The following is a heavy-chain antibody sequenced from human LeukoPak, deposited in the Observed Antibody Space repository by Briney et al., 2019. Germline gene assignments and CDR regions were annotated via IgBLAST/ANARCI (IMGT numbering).Heavy chain of an antibody. V-gene: IGHV1-18*01. D-gene: IGHD6-13*01. J-gene: IGHJ6*02. CDR3: ARGDSSSCYVSWYYYGMDV. Sequence: GASEKVSRKSSVYTFTSYCIRWVPQAPGQGRVGVGWLTAYRCNKNYTQKLQGRDPMTTDPSPSTAHMELRSLRSEDTDVHYCARGDSSSCYVSWYYYGMDVWGQGTTVTVSS. CDR2: LTAYRCNK. CDR1: VYTFTSYC.